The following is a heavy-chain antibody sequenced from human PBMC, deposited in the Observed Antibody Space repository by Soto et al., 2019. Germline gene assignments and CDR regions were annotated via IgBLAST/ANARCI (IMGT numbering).Heavy chain of an antibody. J-gene: IGHJ4*02. CDR1: GFSFSDHY. CDR2: ARNKARSYSI. Sequence: EVQLVESGGGLVQPGGSLRLSCAASGFSFSDHYMDWVRQAPGKGLEWVGRARNKARSYSIEYAASVKGRFTISRDDSKNSVYLQMNSLETEDTAVYYCAGVRWGDVDYWGQGTLFTVSS. V-gene: IGHV3-72*01. CDR3: AGVRWGDVDY. D-gene: IGHD3-16*01.